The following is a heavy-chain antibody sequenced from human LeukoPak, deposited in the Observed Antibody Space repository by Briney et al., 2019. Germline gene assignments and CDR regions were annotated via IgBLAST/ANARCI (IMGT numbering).Heavy chain of an antibody. CDR3: ARGSSWYDY. Sequence: PGGSLRLSCAASGFIFDDYGMSWVRQAPGKGLEWVSGINWSGGSTGYADSVKGRFTISRDNAKKSLYLQMNSLRAEDTAVYYCARGSSWYDYWGQGTLVTVSS. CDR2: INWSGGST. V-gene: IGHV3-20*04. D-gene: IGHD6-13*01. J-gene: IGHJ4*02. CDR1: GFIFDDYG.